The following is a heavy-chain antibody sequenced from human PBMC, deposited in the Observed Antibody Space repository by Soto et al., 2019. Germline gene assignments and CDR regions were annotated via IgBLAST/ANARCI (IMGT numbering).Heavy chain of an antibody. CDR3: AGDKDRLQLGGNYYYIWDV. CDR2: IMPIFHTA. Sequence: QVQLEQSGAEVKKPGSSVKVSCKASGGTFSNSAVSWVRQAPGQGLEWMGGIMPIFHTADYAQKFQDRLTITADDSTTTAAMELSGLRSVDTAVYYCAGDKDRLQLGGNYYYIWDVWGQGTTVTVSS. CDR1: GGTFSNSA. J-gene: IGHJ6*02. V-gene: IGHV1-69*12. D-gene: IGHD5-12*01.